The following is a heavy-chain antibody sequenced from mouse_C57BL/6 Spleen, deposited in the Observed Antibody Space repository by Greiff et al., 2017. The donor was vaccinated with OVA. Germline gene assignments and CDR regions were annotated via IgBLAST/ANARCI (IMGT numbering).Heavy chain of an antibody. CDR1: GFTFSSYT. CDR2: ISGGGGNT. Sequence: EVMLVESGGGLVKPGGSLKLSCAASGFTFSSYTMSWVRQTPEKRLEWVATISGGGGNTYYPDSVKGRFTISRDNAKNTLYLQMSSLRSEDTALYYCARPQTAQATGFAYWGQGTLVTVSA. D-gene: IGHD3-2*02. J-gene: IGHJ3*01. V-gene: IGHV5-9*01. CDR3: ARPQTAQATGFAY.